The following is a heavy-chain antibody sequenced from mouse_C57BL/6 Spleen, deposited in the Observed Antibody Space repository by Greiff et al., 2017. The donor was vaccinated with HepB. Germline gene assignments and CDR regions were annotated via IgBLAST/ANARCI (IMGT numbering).Heavy chain of an antibody. CDR1: GFTFSNYW. Sequence: EVQLQESGGGLVQPGGSMKLSCVASGFTFSNYWMNWVRQSPEKGLEWVAQIRLKSDNYATHYAESVKGRFTISRDDSKSSVYLQMNNLRAEDTGIYYCTGPIDGYYDYWGQGTTLTVSS. CDR3: TGPIDGYYDY. CDR2: IRLKSDNYAT. V-gene: IGHV6-3*01. J-gene: IGHJ2*01. D-gene: IGHD2-3*01.